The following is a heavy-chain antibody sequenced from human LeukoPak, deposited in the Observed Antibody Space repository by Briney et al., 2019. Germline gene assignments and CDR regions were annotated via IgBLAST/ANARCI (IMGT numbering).Heavy chain of an antibody. D-gene: IGHD3-22*01. J-gene: IGHJ4*02. Sequence: ASVKVSCKASGYTFTDYYMHWVRQAPGQGLEWMGRINPNSGGTNYAQKFQARVTMTRDTSISTAYMELSRLRSDDTALYYCARAAYYYDGSGYYLGDWGQGTLVTVSS. V-gene: IGHV1-2*06. CDR1: GYTFTDYY. CDR2: INPNSGGT. CDR3: ARAAYYYDGSGYYLGD.